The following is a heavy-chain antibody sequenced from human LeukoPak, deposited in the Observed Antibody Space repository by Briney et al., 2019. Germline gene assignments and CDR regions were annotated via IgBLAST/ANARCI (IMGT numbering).Heavy chain of an antibody. V-gene: IGHV3-11*04. CDR2: ISSSGSTI. Sequence: GGSLRLSCAASGFTFSDYYMSWIRQAPGKGLEWVSYISSSGSTIYYADSVKGRFTISRDNAKNTLYLQMNSLRAEDTPVYYCAREGHSGWYAVYWGQGTLVTVSS. CDR3: AREGHSGWYAVY. D-gene: IGHD6-19*01. CDR1: GFTFSDYY. J-gene: IGHJ4*02.